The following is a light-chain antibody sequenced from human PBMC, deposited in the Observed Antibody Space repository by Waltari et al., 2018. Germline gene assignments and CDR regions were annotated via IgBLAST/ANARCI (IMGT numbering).Light chain of an antibody. CDR2: GNS. Sequence: QSVLTQPPSVSGAPGQRVTISCTGSSSNIGAGYDVHWYQQLPGTAPKLRINGNSNRPPGVPDRCSGSKSGTPASLAIPGLQAGDEADYYCQSYDSSLSHVVFGGVTKLTVL. CDR3: QSYDSSLSHVV. CDR1: SSNIGAGYD. V-gene: IGLV1-40*01. J-gene: IGLJ2*01.